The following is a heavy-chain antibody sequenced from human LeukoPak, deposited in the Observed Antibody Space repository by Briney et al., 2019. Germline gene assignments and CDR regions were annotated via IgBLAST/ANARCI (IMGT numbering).Heavy chain of an antibody. D-gene: IGHD6-19*01. CDR1: GFTLRSYA. Sequence: PGGSLRLSCAASGFTLRSYAMSWVRQAPGKGLEWASGISGGGGSTYYADSVKGRFTISRDNSKNTLLLQMNSLRAEDTAVYYCARQPDDSSGWNNGQDFFDYWGQGTLVTVSS. V-gene: IGHV3-23*01. CDR2: ISGGGGST. CDR3: ARQPDDSSGWNNGQDFFDY. J-gene: IGHJ4*02.